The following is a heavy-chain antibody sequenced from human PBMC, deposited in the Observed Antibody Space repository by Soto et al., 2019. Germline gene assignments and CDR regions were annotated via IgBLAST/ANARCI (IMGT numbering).Heavy chain of an antibody. CDR3: ATLRGLGEVSPYFDS. CDR1: AVATSSRTFY. J-gene: IGHJ4*02. V-gene: IGHV4-39*01. D-gene: IGHD3-10*01. CDR2: IYYSGST. Sequence: PSETLALTCSLSAVATSSRTFYRGWIRQPPGKGLEWIGSIYYSGSTYYNPSLKSRVTISVDTSKNQFSLKLTSVTAADTAVYYCATLRGLGEVSPYFDSWGQGLMVT.